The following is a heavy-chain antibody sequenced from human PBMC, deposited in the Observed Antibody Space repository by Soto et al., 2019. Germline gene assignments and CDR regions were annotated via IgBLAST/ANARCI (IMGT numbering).Heavy chain of an antibody. CDR1: GFTFGNYA. Sequence: EVQLLESGGGLVQPGGSLRLSCAASGFTFGNYAMIWVRQAPGKGLEWVSTISGGGDGTYYADSVRGRFTISRENSRNTVYLQMNSLRAEDTAVYYCAKKGLGSLATYCSTGDCHYAFDNWGQGTMVTVSS. J-gene: IGHJ3*02. CDR2: ISGGGDGT. CDR3: AKKGLGSLATYCSTGDCHYAFDN. D-gene: IGHD2-15*01. V-gene: IGHV3-23*01.